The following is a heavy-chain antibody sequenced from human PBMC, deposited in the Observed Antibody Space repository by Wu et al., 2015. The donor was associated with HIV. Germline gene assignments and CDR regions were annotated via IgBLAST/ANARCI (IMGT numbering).Heavy chain of an antibody. CDR2: INPNSGGT. J-gene: IGHJ6*02. D-gene: IGHD3-10*02. Sequence: QVQLVQSGAEVKKPGASVKVSCKASGYTFTGYYMHWVRQAPGQGLEWMGWINPNSGGTNYAQKFQGRVTMTRDTSISTAYMELSRLRSDDTAVYYCARVRITMLGPPGWGMDVWGRGTTVTVSS. CDR1: GYTFTGYY. CDR3: ARVRITMLGPPGWGMDV. V-gene: IGHV1-2*02.